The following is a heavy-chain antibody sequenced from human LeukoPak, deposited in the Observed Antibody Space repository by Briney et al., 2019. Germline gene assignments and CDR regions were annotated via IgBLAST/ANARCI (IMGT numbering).Heavy chain of an antibody. CDR2: ISVYNGDT. V-gene: IGHV1-18*01. CDR3: ARGYYDSSDFEYFQH. J-gene: IGHJ1*01. CDR1: GYTFTSYD. D-gene: IGHD3-22*01. Sequence: ASVKVSRKASGYTFTSYDINWVRQATGQGLEWMGWISVYNGDTNYAQKLQGRVTMTTDTSTSTAYMEVRSLRSDDTAVFYCARGYYDSSDFEYFQHWGQGTLVTVSS.